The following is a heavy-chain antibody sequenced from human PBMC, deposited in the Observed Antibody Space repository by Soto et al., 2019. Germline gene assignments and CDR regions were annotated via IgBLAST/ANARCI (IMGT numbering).Heavy chain of an antibody. V-gene: IGHV4-59*01. J-gene: IGHJ4*02. CDR1: GGSISPYY. CDR3: ARASYYSDSFGYFLDS. D-gene: IGHD3-22*01. Sequence: ETLSLTCTVSGGSISPYYWSWIRQTPGKGLEWIAYIYYSGSTNYNPSLKSRVTISVDTSKNQCSLKLSSVTAADTAVYYCARASYYSDSFGYFLDSWGQGTLVTVSS. CDR2: IYYSGST.